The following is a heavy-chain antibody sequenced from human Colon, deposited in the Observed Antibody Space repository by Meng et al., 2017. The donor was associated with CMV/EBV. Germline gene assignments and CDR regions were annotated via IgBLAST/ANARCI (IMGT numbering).Heavy chain of an antibody. Sequence: SASTFPSYDIRWLQHAPGPGLECMGWLSAYPGNPISARNLQGSVTMTADTSTSTAYMELRSLRSDDTAVYYCARDRDSGSYYWFDPWGQGTLVTVSS. J-gene: IGHJ5*02. D-gene: IGHD1-26*01. CDR3: ARDRDSGSYYWFDP. CDR2: LSAYPGNP. V-gene: IGHV1-18*01. CDR1: ASTFPSYD.